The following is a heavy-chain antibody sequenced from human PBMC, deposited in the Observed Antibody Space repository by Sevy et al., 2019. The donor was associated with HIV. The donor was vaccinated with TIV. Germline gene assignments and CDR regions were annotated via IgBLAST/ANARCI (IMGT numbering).Heavy chain of an antibody. CDR3: ASFAVSGSYFRAIHDSFDI. Sequence: SETLSLSCTVSGGSISSSSYYWGWIRQPPGKGLEWIGTIYYSGSTYYNPSLKSRVTLSVDTSKNQFSLRLSSVTAADTAVYYCASFAVSGSYFRAIHDSFDIWGQWTMVTVSS. V-gene: IGHV4-39*01. CDR1: GGSISSSSYY. CDR2: IYYSGST. J-gene: IGHJ3*02. D-gene: IGHD1-26*01.